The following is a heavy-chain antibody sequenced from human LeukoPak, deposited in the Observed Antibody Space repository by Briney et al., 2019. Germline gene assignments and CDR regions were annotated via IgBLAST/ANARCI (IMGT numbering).Heavy chain of an antibody. J-gene: IGHJ3*02. D-gene: IGHD6-13*01. CDR1: GFTFSTYW. Sequence: GSLRLSCAASGFTFSTYWMHWVRQAPGTGLVWVSRINSDGSSTTYADSVKGRFTISRDNAKNTLSLQMNSLRAEDTAVYYCTRQQLDAFDIWGPGTMVTVSS. CDR3: TRQQLDAFDI. V-gene: IGHV3-74*01. CDR2: INSDGSST.